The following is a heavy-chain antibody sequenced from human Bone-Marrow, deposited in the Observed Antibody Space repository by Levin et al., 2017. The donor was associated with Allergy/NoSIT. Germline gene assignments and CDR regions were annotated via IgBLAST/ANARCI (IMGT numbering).Heavy chain of an antibody. V-gene: IGHV3-30*04. Sequence: GESLKISCAASGFTFSSYAMHWVRQAPGKGLEWVAVISYDGSNKYYADSVKGRFTISRDNSKNTLYLQMNSLRAEDTAVYYCARDVGASSRWLHAFDIWGQGTMVTVSS. CDR3: ARDVGASSRWLHAFDI. J-gene: IGHJ3*02. CDR1: GFTFSSYA. D-gene: IGHD5-24*01. CDR2: ISYDGSNK.